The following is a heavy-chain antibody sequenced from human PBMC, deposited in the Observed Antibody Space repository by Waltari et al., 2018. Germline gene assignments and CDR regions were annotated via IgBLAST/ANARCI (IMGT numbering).Heavy chain of an antibody. CDR3: ARNLVDYSNSGALDY. CDR2: INHSGST. Sequence: QVQLQQWGAGLLKPSETLSLTCAVYGGSFSGYYWSWLRPPPGKGLEWIGEINHSGSTNYNPSLKSRVTISVDTSKNQFSLKLSSVTAADTAVYYCARNLVDYSNSGALDYWGQGTLVTVSS. D-gene: IGHD4-4*01. CDR1: GGSFSGYY. V-gene: IGHV4-34*01. J-gene: IGHJ4*02.